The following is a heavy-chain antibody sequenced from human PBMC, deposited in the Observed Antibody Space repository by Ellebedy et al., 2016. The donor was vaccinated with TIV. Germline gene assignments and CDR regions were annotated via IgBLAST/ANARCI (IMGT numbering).Heavy chain of an antibody. J-gene: IGHJ6*02. CDR3: ARGLYSSSWYGGNYYYYGMDV. CDR2: IYYSGST. D-gene: IGHD6-13*01. CDR1: GGSISSYY. V-gene: IGHV4-59*01. Sequence: SETLSLXXTVSGGSISSYYWSWIRQPPGKGLEWIGYIYYSGSTNYNPSLKSRVTISVDTSKNQFSLKLSSVTAADTAVYYCARGLYSSSWYGGNYYYYGMDVWGQGTTVTVSS.